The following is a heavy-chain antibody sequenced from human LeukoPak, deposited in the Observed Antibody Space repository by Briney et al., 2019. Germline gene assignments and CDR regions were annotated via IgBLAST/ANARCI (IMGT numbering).Heavy chain of an antibody. CDR2: IYPGDSDT. Sequence: GESLKISCKGSGYSFTTYWIAWVRQRPGKGLEWMGIIYPGDSDTRYSPSFQGQVTISADKSISTAYLQWSSLKASDTALYYCARPRGYSYDFDYWGQGTLVTVSS. D-gene: IGHD5-18*01. J-gene: IGHJ4*02. V-gene: IGHV5-51*01. CDR3: ARPRGYSYDFDY. CDR1: GYSFTTYW.